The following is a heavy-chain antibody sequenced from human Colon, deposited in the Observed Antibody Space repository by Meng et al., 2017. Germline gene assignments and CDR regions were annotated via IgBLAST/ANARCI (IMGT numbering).Heavy chain of an antibody. D-gene: IGHD1-26*01. Sequence: QGQVQESGPGLVTPSQPRSLTCTVSGGSVSSGSHYWSWIRQPTGKGLEWIGYIDYSRSINYYPSLKSRVTMSVDTSKNQFSLNLSSVTAADTAVYYCAGGPWELDYWGQGTLVTVSS. CDR3: AGGPWELDY. CDR1: GGSVSSGSHY. J-gene: IGHJ4*02. CDR2: IDYSRSI. V-gene: IGHV4-61*01.